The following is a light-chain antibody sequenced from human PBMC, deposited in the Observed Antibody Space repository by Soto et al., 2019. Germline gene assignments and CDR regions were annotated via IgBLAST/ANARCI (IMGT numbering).Light chain of an antibody. J-gene: IGKJ1*01. V-gene: IGKV1-5*01. CDR3: QQYNSDSRT. CDR2: DAS. CDR1: QSISTW. Sequence: DIQMTQSPSTLSASVGDRVTITCRASQSISTWLAWYQQKPGNAPKLLIFDASNLESGVPSRFSGSGSATEFTLTIDSLQPDDFATYYCQQYNSDSRTFGQGTELDIK.